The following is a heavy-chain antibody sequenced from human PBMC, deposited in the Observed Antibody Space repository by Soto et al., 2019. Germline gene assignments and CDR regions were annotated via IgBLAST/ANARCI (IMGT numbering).Heavy chain of an antibody. J-gene: IGHJ4*02. D-gene: IGHD6-19*01. Sequence: QVQLVESGGGVVQPGRSLRLSCAASGFTFSSYGMHWVRQAPGKGLEWVAVISYDGSNKYYADSVKGRFTISRDNSKNTLYLQMNSLRAEDTAVYYCAKDVRKGIAVASYDYFDYWGQGTLVTVSS. CDR1: GFTFSSYG. V-gene: IGHV3-30*18. CDR2: ISYDGSNK. CDR3: AKDVRKGIAVASYDYFDY.